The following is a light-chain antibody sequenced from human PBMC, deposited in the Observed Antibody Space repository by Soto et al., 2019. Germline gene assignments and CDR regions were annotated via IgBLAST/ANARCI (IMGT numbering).Light chain of an antibody. CDR2: EGS. Sequence: QSALTQPASVSGSPGQSITISCTGTSSDVGSYNLFSWYKQHPGKAPKLMIYEGSKRPSGVSNRFSGSKSGNTASLTISGLQAEDEADYYCCSYAGSSTSVVFGGGTKLTVL. CDR3: CSYAGSSTSVV. J-gene: IGLJ2*01. V-gene: IGLV2-23*01. CDR1: SSDVGSYNL.